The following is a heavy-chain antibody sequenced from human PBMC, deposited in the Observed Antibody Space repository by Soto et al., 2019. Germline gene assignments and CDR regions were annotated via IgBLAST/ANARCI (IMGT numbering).Heavy chain of an antibody. Sequence: GGSLRLSCVASGFTFSSYGMHWVRQAPGKGLEWVAVIWYDGSNKYYADSVKGRFTISRDNSKNTLYLQMNSLRAEDTAVYYCARDLVVIPPYYYYGMDVWGQGTTVTVSS. J-gene: IGHJ6*02. CDR2: IWYDGSNK. CDR1: GFTFSSYG. D-gene: IGHD3-22*01. V-gene: IGHV3-33*01. CDR3: ARDLVVIPPYYYYGMDV.